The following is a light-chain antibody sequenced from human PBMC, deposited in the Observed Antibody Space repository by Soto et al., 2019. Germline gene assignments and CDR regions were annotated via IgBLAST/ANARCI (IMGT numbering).Light chain of an antibody. Sequence: DIQMTQSPSSLAASVGNRVTITCRASQDIGNWMTWYQQKPGKAPKLLIYSASTLFSGVPSRFGGSGSGTDFTLTISNLQPEDFVTYFCQQAKAFPTAFGQGARLEIK. J-gene: IGKJ5*01. CDR3: QQAKAFPTA. V-gene: IGKV1-12*01. CDR2: SAS. CDR1: QDIGNW.